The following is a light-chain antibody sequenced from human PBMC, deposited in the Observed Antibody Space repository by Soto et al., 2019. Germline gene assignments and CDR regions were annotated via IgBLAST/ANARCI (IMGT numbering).Light chain of an antibody. Sequence: EIVMTQSPATPSVSPGERATLSCRASQSVSSNLAWYQQKPGQAPRLLIYGASNRATGIPDRFSGSGSGTDFTLTISRLEPEDFAVYYCQQYGSSGTFGQGTKVDNK. J-gene: IGKJ1*01. CDR3: QQYGSSGT. CDR1: QSVSSN. CDR2: GAS. V-gene: IGKV3-20*01.